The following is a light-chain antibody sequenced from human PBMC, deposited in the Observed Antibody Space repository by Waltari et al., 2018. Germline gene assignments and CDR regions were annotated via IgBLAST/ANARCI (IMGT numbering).Light chain of an antibody. V-gene: IGLV2-14*03. CDR2: DVN. J-gene: IGLJ3*02. CDR1: SSDVGAYDY. CDR3: SAYTKSTTRYWV. Sequence: QSALTQPASVSGSPGQSITISCTGTSSDVGAYDYVSWYQQHPGKAPKLLIYDVNNRPSGVSHRFSGSKSGNPASLTISGLQAEDEANYFCSAYTKSTTRYWVFGGGTKVTVL.